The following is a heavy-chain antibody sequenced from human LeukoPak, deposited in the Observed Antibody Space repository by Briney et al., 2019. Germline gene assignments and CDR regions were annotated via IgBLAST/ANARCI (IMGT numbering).Heavy chain of an antibody. V-gene: IGHV4-30-2*01. Sequence: SETLSLTCAVSGGSISSGGYSWSWIRQPPGKGLEWIGYIYHSGSTYYNPSLKSRVTISVDRSKNQFSLKLSSVTAADTAVYYCARHRSDDWLVVVSYWYFDLWGRGTLVTVSS. CDR1: GGSISSGGYS. J-gene: IGHJ2*01. CDR2: IYHSGST. CDR3: ARHRSDDWLVVVSYWYFDL. D-gene: IGHD2-15*01.